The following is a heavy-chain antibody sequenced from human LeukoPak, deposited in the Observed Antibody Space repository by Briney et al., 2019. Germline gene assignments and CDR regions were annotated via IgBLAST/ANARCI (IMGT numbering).Heavy chain of an antibody. Sequence: GASVKVSCKASGYTFTSYDINWVRQATGQGLEWMGWMNPNSGNTGYAQKFQGRVTFTRDTSINTAYMELSSLRSGDTAVYYCARGASRSFDFWGQGTLVTVSS. J-gene: IGHJ4*02. CDR2: MNPNSGNT. V-gene: IGHV1-8*01. CDR1: GYTFTSYD. CDR3: ARGASRSFDF.